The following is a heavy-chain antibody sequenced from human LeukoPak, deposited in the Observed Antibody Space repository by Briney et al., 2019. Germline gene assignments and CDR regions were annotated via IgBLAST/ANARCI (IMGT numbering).Heavy chain of an antibody. CDR1: GGSISSYY. CDR3: ARSSKEGYWYFDL. CDR2: INHSGST. D-gene: IGHD2/OR15-2a*01. J-gene: IGHJ2*01. Sequence: PSETLSLTCTVSGGSISSYYWSWIRQPPGKGLEWIGEINHSGSTNYNPSLKSRVTISVDTSKNQFSLKLSSVTAADTAVYYCARSSKEGYWYFDLWGRGTLVTVSS. V-gene: IGHV4-34*01.